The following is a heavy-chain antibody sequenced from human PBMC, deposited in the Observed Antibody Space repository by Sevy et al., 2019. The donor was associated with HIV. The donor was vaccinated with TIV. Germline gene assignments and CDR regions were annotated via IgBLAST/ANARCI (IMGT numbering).Heavy chain of an antibody. CDR1: GFTLASEFSFSSYY. CDR3: VRERNFKYDDPLGK. D-gene: IGHD1-7*01. J-gene: IGHJ4*02. CDR2: LNSDGSVA. V-gene: IGHV3-74*01. Sequence: GGSLRLSCAASGFTLASEFSFSSYYMHWVRQVPGKGLVWVSCLNSDGSVATYAESVKGRFTISRDNAKKTLYLKMNSLKADDTAVYYCVRERNFKYDDPLGKWGQGTLVTASS.